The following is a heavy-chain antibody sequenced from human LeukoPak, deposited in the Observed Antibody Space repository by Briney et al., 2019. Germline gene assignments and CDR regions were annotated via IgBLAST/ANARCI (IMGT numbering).Heavy chain of an antibody. CDR2: ISAYNGNT. CDR3: ARHYGSGSYYKNYYYYMDV. CDR1: GYTFTSYG. D-gene: IGHD3-10*01. J-gene: IGHJ6*03. V-gene: IGHV1-18*01. Sequence: GATVKVSCKASGYTFTSYGISWVPQAPGHGLEGLGWISAYNGNTNYAQKLQGRVTMTTDTSTSTAYMELRSLRSDDTAVYYCARHYGSGSYYKNYYYYMDVWGKGTTVTVSS.